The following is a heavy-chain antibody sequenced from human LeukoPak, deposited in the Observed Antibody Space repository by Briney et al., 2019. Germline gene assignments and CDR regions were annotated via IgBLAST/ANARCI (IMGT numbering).Heavy chain of an antibody. CDR2: ISGSGGST. J-gene: IGHJ6*03. Sequence: PGGSLRLSCAASGFTFSNHGMNWVRQAPGKGLEWVSAISGSGGSTYYADSVKGRFTISRDNSKNTLYLQMNSLKAEDTAVYYCTTDKRVATIRYYYYMDVWGKGTTVTVSS. CDR1: GFTFSNHG. V-gene: IGHV3-23*01. D-gene: IGHD5-12*01. CDR3: TTDKRVATIRYYYYMDV.